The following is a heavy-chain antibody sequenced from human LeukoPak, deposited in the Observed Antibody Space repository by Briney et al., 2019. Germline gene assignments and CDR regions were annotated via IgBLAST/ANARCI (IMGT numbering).Heavy chain of an antibody. CDR1: GFTFSNAW. CDR3: TTDQPYYYDSSGYYRRPTQSDY. CDR2: IKSKTDGGTT. V-gene: IGHV3-15*01. D-gene: IGHD3-22*01. J-gene: IGHJ4*02. Sequence: PGGSLRLSCAASGFTFSNAWMSWVRQAPGKGLEWVGRIKSKTDGGTTDYAAPVKGRFTTSRDDSKNTLYLQMNSLKTEDTAVYYCTTDQPYYYDSSGYYRRPTQSDYWGQGTLVTVSS.